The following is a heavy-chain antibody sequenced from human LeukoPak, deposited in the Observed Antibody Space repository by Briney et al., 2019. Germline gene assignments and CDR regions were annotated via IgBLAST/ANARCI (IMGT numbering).Heavy chain of an antibody. J-gene: IGHJ5*02. V-gene: IGHV3-74*01. CDR1: GFTFSSYW. CDR2: INSDGSST. CDR3: ARVVIPAALNWFDP. Sequence: GGSLRLSCAASGFTFSSYWMHWVRQAPGKGLVWVSRINSDGSSTSYADSVKGRFTISRDNAKNTLYLQMNSLRAEDTAFYYCARVVIPAALNWFDPWGQGTLVTVSS. D-gene: IGHD2-2*01.